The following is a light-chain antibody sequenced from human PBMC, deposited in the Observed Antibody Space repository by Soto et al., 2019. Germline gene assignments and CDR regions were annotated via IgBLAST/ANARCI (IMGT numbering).Light chain of an antibody. CDR2: GAS. Sequence: ETVMTQSPATLSVSPGERATLSSRATQSVSSSYLAWYQQKPGQAPRLLIYGASSRATGIPDRFSGSGSGTDFTLTISRLEPEDFAVYYCQQYDSSPPITFGKGTKLDIK. V-gene: IGKV3-20*01. CDR3: QQYDSSPPIT. J-gene: IGKJ5*01. CDR1: QSVSSSY.